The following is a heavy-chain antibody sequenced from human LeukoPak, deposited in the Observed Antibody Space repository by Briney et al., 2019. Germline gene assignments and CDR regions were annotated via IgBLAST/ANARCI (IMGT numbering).Heavy chain of an antibody. J-gene: IGHJ6*03. V-gene: IGHV1-69*13. Sequence: LVKVSCKASGGSGGSFSNHGINWVRQAPGRGLEWMGGVIPIFGSPNYAQKFQGRLTISADESTSTAYMELNSLRPDDTAVFYCARDRGYNNGYYDYHLDVWGQGTTVSVSS. D-gene: IGHD1-1*01. CDR2: VIPIFGSP. CDR3: ARDRGYNNGYYDYHLDV. CDR1: GGSGGSFSNHG.